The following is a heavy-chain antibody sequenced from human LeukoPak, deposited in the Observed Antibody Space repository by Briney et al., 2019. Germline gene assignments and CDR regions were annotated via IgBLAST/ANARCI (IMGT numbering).Heavy chain of an antibody. CDR3: ARTRWELPYYFDY. J-gene: IGHJ4*02. D-gene: IGHD1-26*01. V-gene: IGHV3-53*01. CDR1: GFTVSSNY. CDR2: IYSGGST. Sequence: GGSLRLSRAASGFTVSSNYMSRVRQAPGKGLEWVSVIYSGGSTYYADSVKGRFTISRDNSKNTLYLQMNSLRAEDTAVYYCARTRWELPYYFDYWGQGTLVTVSS.